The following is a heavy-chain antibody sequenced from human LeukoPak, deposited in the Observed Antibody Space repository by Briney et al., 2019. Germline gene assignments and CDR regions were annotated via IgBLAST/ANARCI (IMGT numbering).Heavy chain of an antibody. V-gene: IGHV1-8*01. CDR3: ATAYCSGGSCYSAGYYYYYYGMDV. CDR2: MNPNSGNT. J-gene: IGHJ6*02. Sequence: ASVKVSCKASGYTFTSYDINWVRQATGQGLEWMGWMNPNSGNTGYAQKFQGRVTMTRNTSISTAYMEPSSLRSEDTAVYYCATAYCSGGSCYSAGYYYYYYGMDVWGQGTTVTVSS. CDR1: GYTFTSYD. D-gene: IGHD2-15*01.